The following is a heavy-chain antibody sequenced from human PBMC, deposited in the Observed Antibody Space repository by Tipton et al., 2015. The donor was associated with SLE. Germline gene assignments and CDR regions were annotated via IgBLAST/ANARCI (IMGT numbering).Heavy chain of an antibody. D-gene: IGHD7-27*01. CDR2: ISGDGGHT. Sequence: QSGPEVKEPGASVKVSCKASGYTFSSYGLSWVRQAPGQGLEWVGWISGDGGHTNYAQKFQGRVTMTSDTSTNTAYMELRSLRSDDSAVYYCSRSGDLDFWGQGTQVTVSS. J-gene: IGHJ4*02. CDR1: GYTFSSYG. CDR3: SRSGDLDF. V-gene: IGHV1-18*01.